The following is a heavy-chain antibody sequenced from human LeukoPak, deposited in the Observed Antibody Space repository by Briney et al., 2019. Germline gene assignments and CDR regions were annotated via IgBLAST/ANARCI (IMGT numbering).Heavy chain of an antibody. Sequence: PSETLSLTCTVSGRSISSYYWSWIRQPPGKGLEWIGYIYYSGSTNYNPSLKSRVTISVDTSKNQFSLKLSSVTAADTAVYYCASAVRGVMSYWGQGTLVTVSS. CDR1: GRSISSYY. D-gene: IGHD3-10*01. CDR3: ASAVRGVMSY. J-gene: IGHJ4*02. CDR2: IYYSGST. V-gene: IGHV4-59*08.